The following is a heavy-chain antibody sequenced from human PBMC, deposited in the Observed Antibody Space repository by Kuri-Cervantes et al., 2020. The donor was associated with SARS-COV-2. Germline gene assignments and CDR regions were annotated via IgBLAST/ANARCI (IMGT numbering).Heavy chain of an antibody. CDR1: GGSISSGRNY. CDR3: ARDQGSGNPALDACDI. V-gene: IGHV4-61*09. J-gene: IGHJ3*02. D-gene: IGHD3-3*01. CDR2: IYPSGST. Sequence: SETLSLTCTVSGGSISSGRNYWSWIRQPAGKGLEWIGYIYPSGSTNYSPSLKSRVTISVDTSKNQISLKLSSVTAAETAVYYCARDQGSGNPALDACDIWGQGTTVTVSS.